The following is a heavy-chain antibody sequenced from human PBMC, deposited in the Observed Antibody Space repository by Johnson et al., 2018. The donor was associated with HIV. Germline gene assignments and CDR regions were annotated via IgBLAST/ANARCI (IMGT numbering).Heavy chain of an antibody. CDR3: TSQRKYSHHGPSAFDI. D-gene: IGHD5-18*01. V-gene: IGHV3-23*04. CDR1: GFTFNFYA. CDR2: ISGSGCST. J-gene: IGHJ3*02. Sequence: VQLVESGGGLVQPGGSLRLSCAASGFTFNFYAMSWVRQAPGKGLKWVSAISGSGCSTYHADSVRGRFNFSRDNSKNTLFLQMNSLRAEDTAVYYWTSQRKYSHHGPSAFDIWGQGTMVTVSS.